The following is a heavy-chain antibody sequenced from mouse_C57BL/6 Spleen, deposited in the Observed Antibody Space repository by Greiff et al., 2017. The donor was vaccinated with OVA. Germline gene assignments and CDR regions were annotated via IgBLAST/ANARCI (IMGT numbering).Heavy chain of an antibody. V-gene: IGHV5-2*01. CDR2: INSDGGST. J-gene: IGHJ4*01. Sequence: EVKVVESGGGLVQPGESLKLSCESNEYEFPTHDMTWVRKTPEKRLELVAAINSDGGSTYYPDTMERRFIISRDNTKKTLYLQMSSLMSEDTALYYCARHDDYGAMDYWGQGTSVTVSS. CDR1: EYEFPTHD. CDR3: ARHDDYGAMDY.